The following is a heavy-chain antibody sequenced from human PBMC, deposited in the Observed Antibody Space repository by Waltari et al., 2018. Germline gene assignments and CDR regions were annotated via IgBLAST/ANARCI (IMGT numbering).Heavy chain of an antibody. Sequence: QVQLVESGGGVVQPGRSLRLSCAASGFTFSSYAMHWVRQAPGKGLEWVAVISYDGSNKYYADSVKGRFTISRDNSKNTLYLQMNSLRAEDTAVYYCARWQWLEGGPFDYWGQGTLVTVSS. CDR1: GFTFSSYA. CDR3: ARWQWLEGGPFDY. CDR2: ISYDGSNK. V-gene: IGHV3-30*01. J-gene: IGHJ4*02. D-gene: IGHD6-19*01.